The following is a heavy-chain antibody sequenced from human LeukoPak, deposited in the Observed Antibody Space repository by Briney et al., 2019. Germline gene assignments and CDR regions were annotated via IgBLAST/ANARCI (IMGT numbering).Heavy chain of an antibody. CDR1: GFTFSSYW. CDR2: IKQDGSEK. Sequence: GGSLRLFCAASGFTFSSYWMSWVRQAPGKGLEWVANIKQDGSEKYYLDSVKCRFTIARDNAKNSLYLQMNSLRAEDTAVYYCARDNYYGSGSYSWFDPWGQGTLVTVSS. CDR3: ARDNYYGSGSYSWFDP. J-gene: IGHJ5*02. D-gene: IGHD3-10*01. V-gene: IGHV3-7*05.